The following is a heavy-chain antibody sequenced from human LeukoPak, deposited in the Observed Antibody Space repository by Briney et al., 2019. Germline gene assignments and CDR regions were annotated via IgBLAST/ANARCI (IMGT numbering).Heavy chain of an antibody. Sequence: SGTLSLTCAVSGGSISSSNWWSWVRQPPGKGLEWIGEISHSGNTNYNPSLKSRVTISIDKSKNQLSLKLTSVTAADTAVYYCANIAAAGPGTPFFNYWGQGTLVTVSS. CDR2: ISHSGNT. J-gene: IGHJ4*02. CDR1: GGSISSSNW. CDR3: ANIAAAGPGTPFFNY. D-gene: IGHD6-13*01. V-gene: IGHV4-4*02.